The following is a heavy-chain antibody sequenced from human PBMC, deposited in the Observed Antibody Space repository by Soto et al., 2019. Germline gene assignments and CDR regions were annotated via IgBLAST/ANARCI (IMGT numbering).Heavy chain of an antibody. CDR2: IYYSGST. Sequence: PSETLSLTCTVSGGSISSYYWSWIRQPPGKGLEWIGYIYYSGSTNYNPSLKSRVTISVDTSKNQFSLKLSSVTAADTAVYYCARTYDSSGYPFDYWGQGTLVTVSS. J-gene: IGHJ4*02. D-gene: IGHD3-22*01. V-gene: IGHV4-59*01. CDR3: ARTYDSSGYPFDY. CDR1: GGSISSYY.